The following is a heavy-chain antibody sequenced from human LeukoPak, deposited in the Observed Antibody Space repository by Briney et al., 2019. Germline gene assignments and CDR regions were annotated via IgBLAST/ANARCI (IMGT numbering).Heavy chain of an antibody. Sequence: GGSLRLSCAASGFTVSSNEMSWVRQAPGKGLEWVSAISGSGGSTYYADSVKGRFTISRDNSKNTLYLQMNSLRAEDTAVYYCAKDTPYDFWSGYYMEFDYWGQGALVTVSS. J-gene: IGHJ4*02. CDR1: GFTVSSNE. D-gene: IGHD3-3*01. CDR3: AKDTPYDFWSGYYMEFDY. CDR2: ISGSGGST. V-gene: IGHV3-23*01.